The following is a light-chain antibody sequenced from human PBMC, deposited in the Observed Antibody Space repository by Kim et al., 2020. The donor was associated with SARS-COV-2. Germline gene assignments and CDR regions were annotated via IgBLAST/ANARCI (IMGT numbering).Light chain of an antibody. CDR3: AAWDDSLDGYV. CDR2: TYN. V-gene: IGLV1-44*01. J-gene: IGLJ1*01. CDR1: SSNIGSNT. Sequence: GQRGTISRSGSSSNIGSNTVNWYQHLPGTAPKLLIYTYNQRPSGVPDRFSGSRSGTSASLAISGLQSEDEADYYCAAWDDSLDGYVFGTGTKVTVL.